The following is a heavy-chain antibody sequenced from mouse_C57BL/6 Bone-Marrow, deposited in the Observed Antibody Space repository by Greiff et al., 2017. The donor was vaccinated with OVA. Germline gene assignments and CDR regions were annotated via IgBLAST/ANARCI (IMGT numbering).Heavy chain of an antibody. CDR1: GYTFTSYD. D-gene: IGHD2-5*01. CDR2: IYPGDGST. CDR3: GGRGDYYSNYWFAY. J-gene: IGHJ3*01. Sequence: VQLQQSGPELVKPGASVKLSCKASGYTFTSYDINWVKQRPGKGLEWIGWIYPGDGSTKYNEKFKGKATLTVDTSSRPAYMELHSLTSEDSAVYFCGGRGDYYSNYWFAYWGQGTLVTGSA. V-gene: IGHV1-85*01.